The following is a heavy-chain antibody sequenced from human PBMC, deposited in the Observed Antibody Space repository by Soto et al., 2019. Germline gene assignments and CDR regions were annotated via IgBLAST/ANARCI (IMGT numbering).Heavy chain of an antibody. CDR3: ASSRGLWVHYDSSGYPTNPIDY. CDR1: GGSVSSGSYY. J-gene: IGHJ4*02. V-gene: IGHV4-61*01. D-gene: IGHD3-22*01. CDR2: IYYSGST. Sequence: PSETLSLTCTVSGGSVSSGSYYWSWIRQPPGKGLEWIGYIYYSGSTNYNPSLKSRVTISVDTSKDQFSLKLSSVTAADTAVYYCASSRGLWVHYDSSGYPTNPIDYWGQGTLVTVSS.